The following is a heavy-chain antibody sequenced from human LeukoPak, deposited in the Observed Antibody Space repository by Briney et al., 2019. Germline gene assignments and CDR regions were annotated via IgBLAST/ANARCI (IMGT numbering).Heavy chain of an antibody. D-gene: IGHD2-21*02. CDR1: GGSISSYY. CDR2: IYHSGST. Sequence: PSETLSLTCTVSGGSISSYYWGWIRQPPGKGLEWIGSIYHSGSTYYNPSLKSRVTISVDTSKNQFSLKLSSVTAADTAVYYCAREAYCGGDCYSGFDYWGQGTLVTVSS. V-gene: IGHV4-38-2*02. CDR3: AREAYCGGDCYSGFDY. J-gene: IGHJ4*02.